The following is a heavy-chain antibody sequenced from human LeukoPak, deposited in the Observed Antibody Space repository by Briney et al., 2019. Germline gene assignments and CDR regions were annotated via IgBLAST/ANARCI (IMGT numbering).Heavy chain of an antibody. CDR3: ARGACQIVVVTAPTY. CDR1: GFTFSNYT. D-gene: IGHD2-21*02. Sequence: GGSLRLSCAASGFTFSNYTMHWVRQAPGKGLEWVAVLSSDGSNKYYADSVKGQFTISRDISKNTLYLQMTSLRAEDTAVYYCARGACQIVVVTAPTYWGQGTLVTVSS. J-gene: IGHJ4*02. CDR2: LSSDGSNK. V-gene: IGHV3-30-3*01.